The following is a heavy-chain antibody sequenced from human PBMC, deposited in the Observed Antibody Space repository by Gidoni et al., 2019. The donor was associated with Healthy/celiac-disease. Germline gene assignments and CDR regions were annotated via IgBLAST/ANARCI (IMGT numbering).Heavy chain of an antibody. J-gene: IGHJ4*02. CDR3: AREKSITMIVVVTPLDY. Sequence: EVQLVESGGGLVQTGGSLRLSCAASGFTLRSYWMSWVRQAPGKGLEWVTNIKQDGSEKYYVDYVKGRFTISRDNAKNSLYLQMNSLRAEDTAVYYCAREKSITMIVVVTPLDYWGQGTLVTVSS. CDR1: GFTLRSYW. D-gene: IGHD3-22*01. CDR2: IKQDGSEK. V-gene: IGHV3-7*03.